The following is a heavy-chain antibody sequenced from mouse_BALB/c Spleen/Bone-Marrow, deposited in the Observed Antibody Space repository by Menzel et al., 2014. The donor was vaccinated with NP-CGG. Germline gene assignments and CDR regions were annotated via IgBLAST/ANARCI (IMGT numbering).Heavy chain of an antibody. CDR3: SSYGCGCYFDY. J-gene: IGHJ2*01. CDR1: GFNFKDSY. D-gene: IGHD2-2*01. Sequence: EVQLQQSGAELVKPGASVKLSCTASGFNFKDSYMHWVKQRPEQGLEWIGRIDPANGNTKYDPKFQGKATITADTSSNTAYLQLSSLTSEDTAVYYCSSYGCGCYFDYWGQGTTLTVSS. V-gene: IGHV14-3*02. CDR2: IDPANGNT.